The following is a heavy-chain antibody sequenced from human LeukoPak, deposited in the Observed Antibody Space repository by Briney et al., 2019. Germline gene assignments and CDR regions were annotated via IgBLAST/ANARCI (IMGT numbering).Heavy chain of an antibody. D-gene: IGHD3-9*01. CDR2: ISSSGRTI. V-gene: IGHV3-48*03. CDR3: ARATTGYAAVWYFDL. J-gene: IGHJ2*01. Sequence: GGSLRLSCAASGFTFSSYEMNWFRQAPGKGLEWVSYISSSGRTIKYADSVKGRFSISRDNAKNSLYLQMNRLRAEDTAIYYCARATTGYAAVWYFDLWGRGTLVTVSS. CDR1: GFTFSSYE.